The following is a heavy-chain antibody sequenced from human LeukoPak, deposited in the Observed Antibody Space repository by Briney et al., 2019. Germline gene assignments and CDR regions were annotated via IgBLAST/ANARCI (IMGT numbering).Heavy chain of an antibody. CDR3: TTGIRGSGLYGNYYYYAMDV. CDR2: IKSKIDGGAR. D-gene: IGHD6-19*01. CDR1: GFIFSNAW. Sequence: GGSLRLSCAASGFIFSNAWMSWVRQVTGKGLESVGRIKSKIDGGARDYAAPVKGRFSILRDDSKNTLYLQMISLATEDTGVYYCTTGIRGSGLYGNYYYYAMDVWGQGTTVTVSS. V-gene: IGHV3-15*01. J-gene: IGHJ6*02.